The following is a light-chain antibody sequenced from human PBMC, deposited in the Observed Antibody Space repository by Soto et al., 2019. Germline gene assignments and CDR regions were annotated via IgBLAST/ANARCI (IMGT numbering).Light chain of an antibody. CDR3: RSYTATSTQV. CDR1: SSDIGHYNS. Sequence: QSALTQPASVSGSPGQSITISCTGTSSDIGHYNSVSWYQQHRGKVPKLIISEVKNRPSGISDRFSCSKSGKSASLTISGLQTEDEADYYCRSYTATSTQVFGSGTKVTVL. CDR2: EVK. J-gene: IGLJ1*01. V-gene: IGLV2-14*01.